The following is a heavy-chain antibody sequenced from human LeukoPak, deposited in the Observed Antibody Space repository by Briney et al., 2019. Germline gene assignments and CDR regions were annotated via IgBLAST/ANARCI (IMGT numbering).Heavy chain of an antibody. D-gene: IGHD2/OR15-2a*01. J-gene: IGHJ4*02. V-gene: IGHV4-59*08. CDR2: ISDIGSI. Sequence: ETLSLTCTVSGGSISSYYWSWIRQPPGKGLEWIAYISDIGSINYNPSLKSRVTISLDTSKNQFSLKLSSVTAADTAVYYCAGHHPRNTVDFWGQGTLVTVSS. CDR1: GGSISSYY. CDR3: AGHHPRNTVDF.